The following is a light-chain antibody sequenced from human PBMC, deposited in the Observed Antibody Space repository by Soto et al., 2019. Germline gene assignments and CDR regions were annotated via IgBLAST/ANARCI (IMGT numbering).Light chain of an antibody. CDR1: SSDVGKYNY. CDR3: SSYTSSSTPFV. V-gene: IGLV2-14*01. CDR2: EVS. Sequence: QSALTQPASVSGSPGQSITISCTGTSSDVGKYNYVSWYQQHPAKAPKLMIFEVSNRPSGVSNRFSGSKSGNTASLTISGLQAEDEAEYYCSSYTSSSTPFVFGTGTKLTV. J-gene: IGLJ1*01.